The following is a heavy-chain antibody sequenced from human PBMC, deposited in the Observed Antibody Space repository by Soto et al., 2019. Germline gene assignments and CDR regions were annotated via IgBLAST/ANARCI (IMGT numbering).Heavy chain of an antibody. CDR1: GFTLSSHA. CDR3: ARDDEGGSDCDLGY. Sequence: QVQLVESGGGVVQPGRSLRLSCAVSGFTLSSHAMHWVRQAPGKGLEWVALILSDGSNKYYADTVKGRFTTSRDNSKNTMYLQMTSVSVEDTAVYYCARDDEGGSDCDLGYWGQGALVTVSS. J-gene: IGHJ4*02. CDR2: ILSDGSNK. V-gene: IGHV3-30-3*01. D-gene: IGHD1-26*01.